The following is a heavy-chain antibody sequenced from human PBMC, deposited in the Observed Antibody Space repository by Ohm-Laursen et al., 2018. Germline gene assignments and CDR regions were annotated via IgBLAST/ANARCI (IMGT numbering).Heavy chain of an antibody. V-gene: IGHV3-13*01. J-gene: IGHJ6*02. CDR1: GFTFSSYD. CDR2: IGTAGDT. CDR3: AKESYDYAGGYGMDV. D-gene: IGHD3-16*01. Sequence: SLRLSRTASGFTFSSYDMHWVRQATGKGLEWVSAIGTAGDTYYPGSVKGRFTITRDNAKNTLYLQMNSLRAEDTALYYCAKESYDYAGGYGMDVWGQGTTVTVSS.